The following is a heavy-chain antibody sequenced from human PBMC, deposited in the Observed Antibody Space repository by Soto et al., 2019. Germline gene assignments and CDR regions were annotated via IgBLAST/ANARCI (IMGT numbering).Heavy chain of an antibody. CDR3: ARIPVAGHGYYDY. CDR2: INTYAGNT. CDR1: GYTFTSYV. V-gene: IGHV1-18*01. D-gene: IGHD6-19*01. J-gene: IGHJ4*02. Sequence: QVQLVQSAAEMKKPGASVKVSCKASGYTFTSYVINLVRQAPGQGLEWMGYINTYAGNTYYAQKLQGRVTMTTDTASTTAYMEHRSMTSDDTVVSYCARIPVAGHGYYDYWGQGTLVPVAS.